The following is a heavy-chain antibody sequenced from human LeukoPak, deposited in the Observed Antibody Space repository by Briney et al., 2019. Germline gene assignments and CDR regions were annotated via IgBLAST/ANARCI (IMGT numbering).Heavy chain of an antibody. J-gene: IGHJ1*01. Sequence: GGSLRLSCAASGFIFSNYGLIWIRQAPGKGLEWVSAISNDGGGTQYADSVEGRFTISRDNPRNTLYMQMNSLRDEDTALYYCAIMHGYYDGSGYWVQWGQGTLVTVSS. CDR1: GFIFSNYG. D-gene: IGHD3-22*01. CDR3: AIMHGYYDGSGYWVQ. V-gene: IGHV3-23*01. CDR2: ISNDGGGT.